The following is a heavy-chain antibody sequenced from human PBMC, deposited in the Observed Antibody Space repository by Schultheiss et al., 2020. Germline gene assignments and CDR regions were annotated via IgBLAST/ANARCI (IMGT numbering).Heavy chain of an antibody. CDR1: GGSFSGYY. D-gene: IGHD5-24*01. V-gene: IGHV4-34*01. J-gene: IGHJ4*02. CDR3: ASGDGYQYYFDY. CDR2: INHSGST. Sequence: SATLSLTCAVYGGSFSGYYWSWIRQPPGKGLEWIGEINHSGSTNYNQSLKSRVTISVDTSKNQFSLKLSSVTAADTAVYYCASGDGYQYYFDYWGQGTLVTVAS.